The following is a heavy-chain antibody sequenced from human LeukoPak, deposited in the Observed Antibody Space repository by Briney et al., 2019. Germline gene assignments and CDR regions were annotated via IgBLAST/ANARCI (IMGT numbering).Heavy chain of an antibody. CDR3: PSTRYYGLDV. J-gene: IGHJ6*02. V-gene: IGHV3-66*02. CDR2: IFSGGST. CDR1: GFTVNSND. Sequence: GGSLRLSCAASGFTVNSNDMSWVRQAPGKGLEWVSVIFSGGSTYHADSVKGRFTISRDNSKNTLYLQMNRLRVDDTSVYYCPSTRYYGLDVWGQGTTVTVSS. D-gene: IGHD2-15*01.